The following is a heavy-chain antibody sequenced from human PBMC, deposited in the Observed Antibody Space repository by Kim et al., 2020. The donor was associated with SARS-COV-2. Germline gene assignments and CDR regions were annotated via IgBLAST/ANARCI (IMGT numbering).Heavy chain of an antibody. J-gene: IGHJ4*02. CDR2: IRSSSSYT. V-gene: IGHV3-11*03. Sequence: GGSLRLSCAASGFTFSDYYMSWIRQAPGKGLEWVSYIRSSSSYTNYADSVKGRFTISRDNAKNSLYLQMNSLRAEDTAVYYCAANYYGSGRYSDYWGQGTLVTVSS. D-gene: IGHD3-10*01. CDR1: GFTFSDYY. CDR3: AANYYGSGRYSDY.